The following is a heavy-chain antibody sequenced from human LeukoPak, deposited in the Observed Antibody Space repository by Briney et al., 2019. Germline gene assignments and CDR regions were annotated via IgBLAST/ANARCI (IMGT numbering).Heavy chain of an antibody. Sequence: PGGSLRLSCAASGFTFSSYDMHWVRQATGKGLEWVSAIGTAGDTYYPGSVKGRFTISRENAKNSLYLQMNSLRAEDTAVYYCARVDRHRYSGSYWLDPWGQGTLVTVSS. J-gene: IGHJ5*02. CDR3: ARVDRHRYSGSYWLDP. CDR1: GFTFSSYD. CDR2: IGTAGDT. V-gene: IGHV3-13*01. D-gene: IGHD1-26*01.